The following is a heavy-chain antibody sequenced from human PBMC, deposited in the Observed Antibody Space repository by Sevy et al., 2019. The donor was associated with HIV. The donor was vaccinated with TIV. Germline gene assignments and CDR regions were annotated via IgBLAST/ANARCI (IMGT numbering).Heavy chain of an antibody. CDR3: CRSRSSQLIDY. V-gene: IGHV3-73*01. J-gene: IGHJ4*02. CDR2: IRTTLNSYET. CDR1: GFTFSDSP. D-gene: IGHD1-1*01. Sequence: GGSLRLSCAASGFTFSDSPFHWVHQTSRQGLEWLGRIRTTLNSYETTYAASLRGRFTISRDDSKSTAYLQMSSLKIEDTAVYYCCRSRSSQLIDYWGQGTLVTVSS.